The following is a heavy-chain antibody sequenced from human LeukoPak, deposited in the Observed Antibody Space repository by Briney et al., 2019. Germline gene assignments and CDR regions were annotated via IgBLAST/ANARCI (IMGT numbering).Heavy chain of an antibody. D-gene: IGHD2-2*01. V-gene: IGHV1-2*06. CDR2: INPNSGGT. J-gene: IGHJ4*02. CDR1: GYTFTGYY. Sequence: GASVKVSCKASGYTFTGYYMHWVRQAPGQGLEWMGRINPNSGGTNYAQKFQGRVTMTRDTSISTAYMELSRLRSDDTAVYYCARVPTSFPAAPDYWGQGTLVTVSS. CDR3: ARVPTSFPAAPDY.